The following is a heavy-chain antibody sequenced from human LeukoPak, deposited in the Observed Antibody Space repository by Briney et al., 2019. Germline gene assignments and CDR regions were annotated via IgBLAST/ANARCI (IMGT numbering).Heavy chain of an antibody. V-gene: IGHV4-39*07. D-gene: IGHD5/OR15-5a*01. Sequence: SETLSLTCTVSGGSISSSSYYWGWIRQPPGKGLEWIGSIYYSGSTYYNPSLKSRVTISVDTSKNQFSLKLSSVTTADTAVYYCATAYRVDYYMDVWGKGTTVTVSS. CDR1: GGSISSSSYY. J-gene: IGHJ6*03. CDR2: IYYSGST. CDR3: ATAYRVDYYMDV.